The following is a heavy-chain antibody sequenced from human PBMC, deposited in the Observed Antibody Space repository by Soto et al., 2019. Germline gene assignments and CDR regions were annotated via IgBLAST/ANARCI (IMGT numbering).Heavy chain of an antibody. CDR1: GFTFSGSA. Sequence: EVQLVESGGGLVQPGGSQKLSCAASGFTFSGSAMHWVRQASGKGLEWVGRIRSKANSYATAYAASVKGRFTISRDDSKTTAYLQRNRLKTEDKGVYYCTRRVLVPVADRELREFEYWGQGTLVTVSS. CDR3: TRRVLVPVADRELREFEY. V-gene: IGHV3-73*01. J-gene: IGHJ4*02. D-gene: IGHD2-2*01. CDR2: IRSKANSYAT.